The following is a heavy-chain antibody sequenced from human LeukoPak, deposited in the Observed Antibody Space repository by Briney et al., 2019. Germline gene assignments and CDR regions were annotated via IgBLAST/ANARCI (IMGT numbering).Heavy chain of an antibody. CDR2: VWYDESNK. V-gene: IGHV3-33*01. J-gene: IGHJ4*02. Sequence: GGSLRLSCAASGFTFRSYDMHWVRQAPGKGLEWVAVVWYDESNKYYVDSVKGRFTISRDNSKNTLYLQMNALRAEDTAVYYCARDVRPDYWGQGTLVTVST. CDR1: GFTFRSYD. CDR3: ARDVRPDY. D-gene: IGHD6-6*01.